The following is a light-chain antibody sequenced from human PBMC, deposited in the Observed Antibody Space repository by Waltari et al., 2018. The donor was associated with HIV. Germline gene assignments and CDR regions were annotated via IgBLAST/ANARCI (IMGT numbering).Light chain of an antibody. V-gene: IGKV4-1*01. CDR3: QQYFRIPPT. CDR2: CAS. Sequence: DIVMTQSPDSLPVSLGERATINCTSSRSLLSSSDHRNYLAWYQQKPRQPPKLLISCASTRESGVPDRFSGSGSGTAFTRTITRLQAEDVAVYHCQQYFRIPPTFGGGTKVDIK. J-gene: IGKJ4*01. CDR1: RSLLSSSDHRNY.